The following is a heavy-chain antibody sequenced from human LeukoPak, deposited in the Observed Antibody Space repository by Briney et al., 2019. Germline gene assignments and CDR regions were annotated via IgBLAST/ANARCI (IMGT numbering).Heavy chain of an antibody. CDR1: GGSFSGYY. V-gene: IGHV4-34*01. D-gene: IGHD3-3*01. J-gene: IGHJ6*02. CDR2: INHSGST. CDR3: AREGAIFGVVISPHGMDV. Sequence: SETLSLTCAVYGGSFSGYYWSWIREPPGKGLEWIGEINHSGSTNYNPSLKSRVTISVDTSKNQFSLKLSSVTAADTAVYYCAREGAIFGVVISPHGMDVWGQGTTVTVSS.